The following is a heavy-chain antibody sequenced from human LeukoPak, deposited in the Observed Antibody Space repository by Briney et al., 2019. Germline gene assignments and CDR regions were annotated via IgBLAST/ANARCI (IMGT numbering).Heavy chain of an antibody. CDR2: IIPIFGTA. J-gene: IGHJ4*02. D-gene: IGHD1-20*01. Sequence: SVKVSCKASGGTFSSYAISWVRQAPGQGLEWMGRIIPIFGTANYAQKFQGRVTITTGESTGTAYMELSSLRSEDTAVYYCARDLLTGTAGYWGQGTLVTVSS. CDR3: ARDLLTGTAGY. CDR1: GGTFSSYA. V-gene: IGHV1-69*05.